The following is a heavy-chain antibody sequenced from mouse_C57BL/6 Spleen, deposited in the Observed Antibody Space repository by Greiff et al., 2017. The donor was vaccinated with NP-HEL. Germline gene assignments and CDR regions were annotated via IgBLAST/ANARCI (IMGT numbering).Heavy chain of an antibody. CDR2: INPYNGGT. CDR3: ARRGWDDFDY. J-gene: IGHJ2*01. CDR1: GYTFTDYY. Sequence: EVQLQQSGPVLVKPGASVKMSCKASGYTFTDYYMNWVEQSHGKSLEWIGVINPYNGGTSYNQKLKGKATLTVDKSSSTAYMELNSLTSEDSAVYYCARRGWDDFDYWGQGTTLTVSS. V-gene: IGHV1-19*01. D-gene: IGHD4-1*01.